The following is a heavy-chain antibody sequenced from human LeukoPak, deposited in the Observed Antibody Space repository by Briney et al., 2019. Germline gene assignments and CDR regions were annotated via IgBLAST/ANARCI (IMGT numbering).Heavy chain of an antibody. CDR1: GGTFSSYA. D-gene: IGHD4-17*01. CDR3: ARHRAYGDYDFDY. V-gene: IGHV1-69*13. J-gene: IGHJ4*02. CDR2: IIPIFGTA. Sequence: SVKVSCKASGGTFSSYAISWVRQAPGQGLEWMGGIIPIFGTANYAQKFQGRVTITADESTSTAYTELSSLRSEDTAVYYCARHRAYGDYDFDYWGQGTLVTVSS.